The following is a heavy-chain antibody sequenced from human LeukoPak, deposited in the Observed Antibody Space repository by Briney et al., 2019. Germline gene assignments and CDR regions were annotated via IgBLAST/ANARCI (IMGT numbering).Heavy chain of an antibody. CDR3: AREGLWAPLYMDV. Sequence: GSLRLSCAAFGFTVSVNYMSWIRQPPGKGLEWVGSIYFSGSTYYKSSLKSRVTISVDTSQNHFSLKLRSVTAADTAVYYCAREGLWAPLYMDVWGKGTTVTISS. D-gene: IGHD3-16*01. J-gene: IGHJ6*03. CDR2: IYFSGST. CDR1: GFTVSVNY. V-gene: IGHV4-38-2*02.